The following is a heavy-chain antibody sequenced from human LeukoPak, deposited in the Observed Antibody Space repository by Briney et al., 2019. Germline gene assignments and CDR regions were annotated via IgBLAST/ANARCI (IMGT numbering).Heavy chain of an antibody. CDR2: MNPNSGNT. CDR3: AKEAKSGYHFDY. J-gene: IGHJ4*02. Sequence: ASVKVSCKASGYTFTSYDIDWVRQATGQGLEWMGWMNPNSGNTGYAQKFQGRVTMTRNTSISTAYMELSSLRSEDTAVYYCAKEAKSGYHFDYWGQGTLVTVSS. V-gene: IGHV1-8*01. CDR1: GYTFTSYD. D-gene: IGHD3-22*01.